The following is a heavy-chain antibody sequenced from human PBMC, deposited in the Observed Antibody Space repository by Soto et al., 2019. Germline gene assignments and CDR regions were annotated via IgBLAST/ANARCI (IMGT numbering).Heavy chain of an antibody. V-gene: IGHV4-31*03. J-gene: IGHJ6*02. D-gene: IGHD3-22*01. CDR2: IYYSGST. CDR3: ARDAIPQLDYDSSGYYHSNVHLYYYGMDV. Sequence: QVQLQESGPGLVKPSQTLSLTCTVSGGSISSGGYYWSWIRQHPGKGLEWIGYIYYSGSTYYNPSLKSRVTISVDTSKNQFSLKLSSVTAADTAVYYCARDAIPQLDYDSSGYYHSNVHLYYYGMDVWGQGTTVTVSS. CDR1: GGSISSGGYY.